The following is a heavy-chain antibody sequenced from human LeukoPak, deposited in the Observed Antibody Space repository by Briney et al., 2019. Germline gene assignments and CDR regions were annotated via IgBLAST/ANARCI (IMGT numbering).Heavy chain of an antibody. CDR2: INPSGGST. D-gene: IGHD2/OR15-2a*01. CDR3: AKVGVRNFAFDI. Sequence: ASVKVSCKASGYTFTSYGISWVRQAPGQGLEWMGIINPSGGSTSYAQKFQGRVTMTRDTSTSTVYMELSSLRSEDTAVYYCAKVGVRNFAFDIWGQGTMVTVSS. J-gene: IGHJ3*02. V-gene: IGHV1-46*01. CDR1: GYTFTSYG.